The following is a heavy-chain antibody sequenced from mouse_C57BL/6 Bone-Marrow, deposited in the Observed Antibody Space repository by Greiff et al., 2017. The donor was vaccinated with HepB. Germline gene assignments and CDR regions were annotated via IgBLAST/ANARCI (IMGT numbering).Heavy chain of an antibody. J-gene: IGHJ4*01. D-gene: IGHD1-1*01. V-gene: IGHV1-82*01. Sequence: VKLMESGPELVKPGASVKISCKASGYAFSSSWMNWVKQRPGKGLEWIGRIYPGDGDTNYNGKFKGKTTLTADKSSSTAYMQLSSLTSEDSAVYFCERWGTVVATDYAMDYWGQGTSVTVSS. CDR1: GYAFSSSW. CDR3: ERWGTVVATDYAMDY. CDR2: IYPGDGDT.